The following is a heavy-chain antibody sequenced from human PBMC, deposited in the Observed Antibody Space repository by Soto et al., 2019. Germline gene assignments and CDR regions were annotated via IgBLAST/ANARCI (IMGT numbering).Heavy chain of an antibody. CDR2: INHSGRG. CDR3: STRAYDTNGYYRCDP. Sequence: LSLTGAVYSVSFSVHSLTWIRQSPGKGLEWIGDINHSGRGDYSPSLKSRVTISLDTSKNQFSLTLSAVTAADTAMYYCSTRAYDTNGYYRCDPWGQGTLVNVSS. J-gene: IGHJ5*01. V-gene: IGHV4-34*01. D-gene: IGHD3-22*01. CDR1: SVSFSVHS.